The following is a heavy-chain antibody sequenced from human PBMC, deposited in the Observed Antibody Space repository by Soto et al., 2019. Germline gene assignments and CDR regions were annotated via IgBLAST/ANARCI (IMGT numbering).Heavy chain of an antibody. D-gene: IGHD6-19*01. CDR2: ISWDGGST. Sequence: GGSLRLSCAASGFTFDDYTMHWVRQAPGKGLEWVSLISWDGGSTYYADSVKGRFTISRDNSKSSLYLQMNSLRTEDTALYYCAKDMRPYSSGWSFYYYYYGMDVWGQGTTVTVSS. V-gene: IGHV3-43*01. CDR1: GFTFDDYT. CDR3: AKDMRPYSSGWSFYYYYYGMDV. J-gene: IGHJ6*02.